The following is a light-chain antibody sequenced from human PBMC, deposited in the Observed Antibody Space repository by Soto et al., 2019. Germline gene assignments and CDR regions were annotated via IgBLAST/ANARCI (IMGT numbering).Light chain of an antibody. CDR1: QDISNY. V-gene: IGKV1-33*01. J-gene: IGKJ4*01. CDR3: QQYDNLPLT. Sequence: DIQMTQSPSSLSASVGDRVTITCQASQDISNYLNWYQQKPGKAPKLLIYDASNLETGVPSRFSGSGSGTDFHFTISRLQPEDIATYYCQQYDNLPLTCGGGTKVEIK. CDR2: DAS.